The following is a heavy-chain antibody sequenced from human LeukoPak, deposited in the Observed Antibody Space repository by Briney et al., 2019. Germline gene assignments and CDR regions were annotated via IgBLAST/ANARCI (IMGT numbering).Heavy chain of an antibody. CDR2: IWYDGSNK. V-gene: IGHV3-33*01. CDR3: ARDPARIWFGEFYFDY. D-gene: IGHD3-10*01. J-gene: IGHJ4*02. Sequence: PGRSLRLSCAASGFTFSSYGMHWVRQAPGKGLEWVAVIWYDGSNKYYADSVKGRFTISRDNSKNTLYLQMNSLRAEDTAVYYCARDPARIWFGEFYFDYWGQGTLVTVSS. CDR1: GFTFSSYG.